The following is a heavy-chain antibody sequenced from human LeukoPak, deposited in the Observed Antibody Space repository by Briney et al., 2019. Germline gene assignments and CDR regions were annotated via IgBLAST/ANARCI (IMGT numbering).Heavy chain of an antibody. Sequence: ASVKVSCKASGYTFTSYCMHWVRQAPGQRLEWMGWINAGNGNTKYSQEFQGRVTFTRDTSASTAYMELSSLRSEDMAVYYCARGPVGATAGYNWFDPWGQGTLVTVSS. CDR1: GYTFTSYC. J-gene: IGHJ5*02. V-gene: IGHV1-3*03. CDR3: ARGPVGATAGYNWFDP. CDR2: INAGNGNT. D-gene: IGHD1-26*01.